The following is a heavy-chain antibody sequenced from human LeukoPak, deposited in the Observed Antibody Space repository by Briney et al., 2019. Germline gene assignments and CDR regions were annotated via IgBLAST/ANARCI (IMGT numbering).Heavy chain of an antibody. CDR2: ISAYNGNT. J-gene: IGHJ3*02. D-gene: IGHD6-13*01. CDR1: GYTFTSYY. V-gene: IGHV1-18*04. CDR3: ASSHIAAAGSDAFDI. Sequence: GASVKVSCKASGYTFTSYYLHWVRQAPGQGLEWMGWISAYNGNTNYAQKLQGRVTMTTDTSTSTAYMELRSLRSDDTAVYYCASSHIAAAGSDAFDIWGQGTMVTVSS.